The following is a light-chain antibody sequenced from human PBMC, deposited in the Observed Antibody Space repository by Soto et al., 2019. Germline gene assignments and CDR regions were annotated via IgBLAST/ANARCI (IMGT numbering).Light chain of an antibody. V-gene: IGKV3-11*01. CDR1: QSVRSY. Sequence: EVVLTQSPATLSLSPGERATLSCRASQSVRSYLAWYQHKPGQAPRVLIYDTSYRATGIPARFSGSGSGTDFTLTISSLEPEDFAVYYCQQRSTFGQGTRLEIK. CDR3: QQRST. J-gene: IGKJ5*01. CDR2: DTS.